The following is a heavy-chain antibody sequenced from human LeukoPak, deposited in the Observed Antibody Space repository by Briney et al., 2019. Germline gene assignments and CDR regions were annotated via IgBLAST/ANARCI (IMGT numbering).Heavy chain of an antibody. CDR1: IPLRCLS. J-gene: IGHJ4*02. D-gene: IGHD1-1*01. CDR3: AAFATSNAQWANFDF. V-gene: IGHV3-21*01. CDR2: LSSSSNYI. Sequence: PGGAPRPSRSTSWIPLRCLSHKLGPPAPREGAELGSFLSSSSNYIHYADSVKGRFTISRDNAKNSLYLQVNSLRAEDTAVYYCAAFATSNAQWANFDFWGQGTLVTVSS.